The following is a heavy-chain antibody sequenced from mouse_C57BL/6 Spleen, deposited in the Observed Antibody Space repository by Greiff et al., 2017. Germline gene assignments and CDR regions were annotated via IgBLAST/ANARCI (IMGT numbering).Heavy chain of an antibody. CDR3: ARVRWLLLESYWYFDV. D-gene: IGHD2-3*01. CDR2: IWTGGGT. J-gene: IGHJ1*03. CDR1: GFSLTSYA. Sequence: VQLQESGPGLVAPSQSLSITCTVSGFSLTSYAISWVRQPPGKGLEWLGVIWTGGGTNYNSALKSRLSISKDNSKSQVFLKMNSLQTDDTARYYCARVRWLLLESYWYFDVWGTGTTVTVSS. V-gene: IGHV2-9-1*01.